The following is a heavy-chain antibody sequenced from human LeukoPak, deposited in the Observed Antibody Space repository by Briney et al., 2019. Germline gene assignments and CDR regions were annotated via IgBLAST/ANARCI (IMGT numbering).Heavy chain of an antibody. D-gene: IGHD3-16*02. Sequence: SQTLSLTCTVSGGSISSGGYYRSWIRQHPGKGLEWIGYIYYSGSTYYNPSLKSRVTISVYTSKNQFSLKLSSVTAADTAVYYCAREKDYDYVWGSYRYTETWGQGTLVTVSS. CDR3: AREKDYDYVWGSYRYTET. V-gene: IGHV4-31*03. CDR2: IYYSGST. J-gene: IGHJ5*02. CDR1: GGSISSGGYY.